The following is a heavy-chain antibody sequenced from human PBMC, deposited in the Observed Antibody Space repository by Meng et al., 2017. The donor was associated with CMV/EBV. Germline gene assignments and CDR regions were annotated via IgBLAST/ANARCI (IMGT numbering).Heavy chain of an antibody. D-gene: IGHD2/OR15-2a*01. CDR3: ARVFNWHNLRFYAMDV. CDR1: GYKFNDFG. Sequence: ASVKVSCKASGYKFNDFGITWVRQAPGQGLDGVGWITTYNGNTEYNQKFRDRVTMTTDTSTSTAYLELRSLRSDDPAVYFCARVFNWHNLRFYAMDVWGQGTTVTVSS. CDR2: ITTYNGNT. J-gene: IGHJ6*02. V-gene: IGHV1-18*01.